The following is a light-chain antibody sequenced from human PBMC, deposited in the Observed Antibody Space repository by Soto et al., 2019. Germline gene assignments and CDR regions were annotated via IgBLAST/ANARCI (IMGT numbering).Light chain of an antibody. J-gene: IGKJ1*01. V-gene: IGKV1-39*01. CDR1: QSIASH. CDR2: TAS. Sequence: DIQMTQSPSSLSASAGDRVTITCRPSQSIASHLNWYQQKPGKAPKLLIYTASSLQSGVPSRFSGSGSGTDFTLTISRLEPEDFAVYYCHQCANAPTWTFGQGTKVDI. CDR3: HQCANAPTWT.